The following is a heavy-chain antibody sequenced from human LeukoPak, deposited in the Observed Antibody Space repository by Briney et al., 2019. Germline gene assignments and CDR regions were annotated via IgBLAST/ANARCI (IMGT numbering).Heavy chain of an antibody. Sequence: GGSLRLSCAASGFTFSDYYMSWIRQAPGKGLEWVSYISSSGSTIYYADSVKGRFTISRDNAKNSLYLQMNSLRAEDTAVYYCARIASKKDVVPVAISYWGQGTLVTVSS. CDR2: ISSSGSTI. CDR3: ARIASKKDVVPVAISY. V-gene: IGHV3-11*01. D-gene: IGHD2-2*01. J-gene: IGHJ4*02. CDR1: GFTFSDYY.